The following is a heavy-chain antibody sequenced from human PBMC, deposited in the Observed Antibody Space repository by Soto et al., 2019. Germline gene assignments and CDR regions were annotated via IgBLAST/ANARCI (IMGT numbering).Heavy chain of an antibody. D-gene: IGHD6-19*01. CDR3: ARGAGIIVAGTSFEY. CDR1: GFTFSSHS. V-gene: IGHV3-30*04. CDR2: IAFDGSYK. J-gene: IGHJ4*02. Sequence: QVQLVESGGGVAQPGRSLRLSCAASGFTFSSHSMHWVRQAPGKGLEWVAVIAFDGSYKYYAGSVKGRFTISRDNSKNTRYLQMNSLIAEHTAVYYCARGAGIIVAGTSFEYWGQGTLVTVSS.